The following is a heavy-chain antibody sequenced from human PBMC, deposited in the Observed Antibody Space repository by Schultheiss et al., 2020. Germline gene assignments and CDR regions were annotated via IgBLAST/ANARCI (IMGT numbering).Heavy chain of an antibody. J-gene: IGHJ6*02. CDR3: ARDGGGRGEVLRYFDWLSMTPYYYYGMDV. CDR2: IYYSGST. CDR1: GGSISSSSYY. Sequence: SETLSLTCTVSGGSISSSSYYWGWIRQPPGKGLEWIGSIYYSGSTNYNPSLKSRVTISVDTSKNQFSLKLSSVTAEDTAVYYCARDGGGRGEVLRYFDWLSMTPYYYYGMDVWGQGTTVTVSS. D-gene: IGHD3-9*01. V-gene: IGHV4-39*02.